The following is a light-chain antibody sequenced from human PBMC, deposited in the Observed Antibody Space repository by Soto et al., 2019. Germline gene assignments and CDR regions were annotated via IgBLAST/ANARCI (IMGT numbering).Light chain of an antibody. J-gene: IGLJ1*01. CDR1: SSNIGAGYE. CDR3: QSYDSSLSATV. CDR2: GNS. V-gene: IGLV1-40*01. Sequence: QPVLTQAPSVSGAPGQRVTISCTGSSSNIGAGYEVHWYQQLPGTAPKLLIYGNSNRPSGVPDRFSGSTSDTSASLAITGLQAEDEADYYCQSYDSSLSATVFGTGTKLTVL.